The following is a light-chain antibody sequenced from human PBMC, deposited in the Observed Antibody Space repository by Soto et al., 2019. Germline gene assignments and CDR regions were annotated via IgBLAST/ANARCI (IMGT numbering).Light chain of an antibody. J-gene: IGKJ1*01. CDR2: GAS. Sequence: EIVLTQSPGTLSLSPGERATLSCRASQSVSSSYLAWYQQKPGQAPRLLIYGASSRATGIPDRFSGSGSGTDFTLTISRLEPEDFAVYYCQQHDNSPWMFGQGTKVDI. CDR3: QQHDNSPWM. CDR1: QSVSSSY. V-gene: IGKV3-20*01.